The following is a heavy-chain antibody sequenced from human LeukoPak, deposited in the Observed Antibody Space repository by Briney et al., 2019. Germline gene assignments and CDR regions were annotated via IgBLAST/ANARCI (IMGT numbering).Heavy chain of an antibody. V-gene: IGHV4-34*01. CDR3: ARGTIAAAAGYNWFDP. Sequence: SETLSLTCAVYGGSFSGYCWSWIRQPPGKGLEWIGEINHSGSTNYNPSLKSRVTISVDTSKNQFSLKLSSVTAADTAVYYCARGTIAAAAGYNWFDPWGQGTLVTVSS. J-gene: IGHJ5*02. CDR1: GGSFSGYC. D-gene: IGHD6-13*01. CDR2: INHSGST.